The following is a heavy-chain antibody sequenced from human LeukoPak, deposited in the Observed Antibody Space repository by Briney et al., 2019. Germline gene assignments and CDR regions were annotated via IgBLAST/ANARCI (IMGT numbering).Heavy chain of an antibody. CDR3: ARDRGRSGWIYYYYGMDV. J-gene: IGHJ6*02. Sequence: SVKVSCKASGGTFSSYAISWVRQAPGQGLEWMGGTIPIFGTANYAQKFQGRVTITADESTSTAYMELSGLRSEDTAVYYCARDRGRSGWIYYYYGMDVWGQGTTVTVSS. D-gene: IGHD6-19*01. V-gene: IGHV1-69*13. CDR2: TIPIFGTA. CDR1: GGTFSSYA.